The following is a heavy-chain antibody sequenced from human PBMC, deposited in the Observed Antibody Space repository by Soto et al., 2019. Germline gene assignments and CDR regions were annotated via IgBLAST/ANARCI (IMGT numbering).Heavy chain of an antibody. J-gene: IGHJ5*02. D-gene: IGHD1-1*01. CDR1: GGSFSGYY. CDR2: VDHTGST. V-gene: IGHV4-34*01. Sequence: SETLSLTCAVYGGSFSGYYWTWIRQPPGKGLEWIGGVDHTGSTNLNPSLRARVSISVDTSKNQFSLKLSSVTAADTAVYYCARVETGTTGGGNWFDPWGQGTLVTVSS. CDR3: ARVETGTTGGGNWFDP.